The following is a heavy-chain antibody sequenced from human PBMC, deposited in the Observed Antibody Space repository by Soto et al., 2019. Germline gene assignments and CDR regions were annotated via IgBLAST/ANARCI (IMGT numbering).Heavy chain of an antibody. CDR2: ISYDGTRK. Sequence: QLVESGGGVVQPGGSLRLSCAASGFPFSNYDMHWVRQAPGKGLEWVAVISYDGTRKFYVGSVMGRFTISRDISKNTIYLQMNSLRPEDTAIYYGTRGIKGGLDPWGQGTLVTVSS. J-gene: IGHJ5*02. V-gene: IGHV3-30*03. CDR1: GFPFSNYD. CDR3: TRGIKGGLDP.